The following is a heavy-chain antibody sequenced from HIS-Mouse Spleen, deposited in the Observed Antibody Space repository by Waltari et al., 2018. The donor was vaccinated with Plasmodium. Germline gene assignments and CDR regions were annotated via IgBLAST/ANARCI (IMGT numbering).Heavy chain of an antibody. D-gene: IGHD3-3*01. CDR2: ISYDGSNK. Sequence: QVQLVESGGGVVQPGRSLRLSCAASGFTFRSYAMHWVRQAPGKGLAWVAVISYDGSNKYYADSVKGRFTISRDNSKNTLYLQMNSLRAEDTAVYYCARLYYDFWSGYYPYGMDVWGQGTTVTVSS. J-gene: IGHJ6*02. CDR3: ARLYYDFWSGYYPYGMDV. CDR1: GFTFRSYA. V-gene: IGHV3-30*04.